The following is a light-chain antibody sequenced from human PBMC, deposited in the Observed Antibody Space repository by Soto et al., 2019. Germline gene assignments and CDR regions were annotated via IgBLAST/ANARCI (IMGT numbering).Light chain of an antibody. CDR3: QQYGNSRGILT. V-gene: IGKV3-20*01. J-gene: IGKJ4*01. Sequence: IVLTQSPGTLSVSPGERATLSCRASQTVSASYLAWYQHKPGQAPRLLIYGASTRATGIPDRFSGSGSGTDFTLTISRLEPEDFAVYYCQQYGNSRGILTFGGGTKVEIK. CDR2: GAS. CDR1: QTVSASY.